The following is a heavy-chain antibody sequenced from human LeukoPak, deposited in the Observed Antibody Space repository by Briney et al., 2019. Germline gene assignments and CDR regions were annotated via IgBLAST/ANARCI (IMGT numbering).Heavy chain of an antibody. CDR2: IYHSGST. Sequence: PSETLSLTCAVYGGSFSGYYWGWIRQPPGKGLEWIGSIYHSGSTYYNPSLKSRVTISVDTSKNQFSLKLSSVTAADTAVYYCARASGLGGSSSGAWGAIFDYWGQGTLVTVSS. D-gene: IGHD1-26*01. CDR1: GGSFSGYY. J-gene: IGHJ4*02. V-gene: IGHV4-38-2*01. CDR3: ARASGLGGSSSGAWGAIFDY.